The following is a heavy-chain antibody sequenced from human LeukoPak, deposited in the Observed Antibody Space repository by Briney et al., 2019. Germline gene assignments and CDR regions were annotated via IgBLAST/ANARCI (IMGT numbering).Heavy chain of an antibody. CDR2: IIPIFDTT. D-gene: IGHD3-22*01. CDR1: GYTFTSYA. J-gene: IGHJ4*02. CDR3: ARDLGLDDSSGYYFDY. Sequence: SVKVSCKASGYTFTSYAMNWVRQAPGQGLEWMGGIIPIFDTTNYAQKFQGRVTITADKSTSTAYMELSSLRSEDTAVYYCARDLGLDDSSGYYFDYWGQGTLVTVSS. V-gene: IGHV1-69*06.